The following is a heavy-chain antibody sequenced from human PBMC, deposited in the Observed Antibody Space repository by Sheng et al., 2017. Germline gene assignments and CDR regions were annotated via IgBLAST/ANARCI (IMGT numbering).Heavy chain of an antibody. J-gene: IGHJ4*02. CDR1: GGSIINDY. Sequence: QVQLQESGPGLVKPSETLSLTCTVSGGSIINDYWSWIRQPPGKGLEWIGYMYYSGSTNYNPSLKSRVTISADMSKNQFSLKLSSVTAADTAVYYCARVAAAGVKFDYWGQGPWSPSPQ. D-gene: IGHD6-13*01. CDR3: ARVAAAGVKFDY. CDR2: MYYSGST. V-gene: IGHV4-59*12.